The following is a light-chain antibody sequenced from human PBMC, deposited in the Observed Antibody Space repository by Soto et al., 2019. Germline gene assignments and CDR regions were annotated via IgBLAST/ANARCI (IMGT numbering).Light chain of an antibody. V-gene: IGLV1-44*01. CDR3: ATWDDTLFVV. CDR1: SSNIGRNT. J-gene: IGLJ2*01. Sequence: QAVVSQPPSASATPGQRVTISCSGSSSNIGRNTVNWYQHLPGAAPKLLIYANHQRASGVPDRFFASKSGTSASLAIRGVQSEDDGDYYCATWDDTLFVVFGGGTKLTVL. CDR2: ANH.